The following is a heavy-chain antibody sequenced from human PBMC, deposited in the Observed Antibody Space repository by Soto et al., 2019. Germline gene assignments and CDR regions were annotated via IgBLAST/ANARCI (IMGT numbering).Heavy chain of an antibody. CDR3: ATESGSTYCYFDH. D-gene: IGHD1-26*01. CDR1: GGSVTSDEDY. J-gene: IGHJ4*02. Sequence: SETLSITCTVSGGSVTSDEDYWTCVSQSPGKGLEWIGYISNSGSTGYNPSLKTRLSMSVDRSKNQFTLSLTSVTAAATAVYFCATESGSTYCYFDHWGQGTQVTVSS. CDR2: ISNSGST. V-gene: IGHV4-30-4*01.